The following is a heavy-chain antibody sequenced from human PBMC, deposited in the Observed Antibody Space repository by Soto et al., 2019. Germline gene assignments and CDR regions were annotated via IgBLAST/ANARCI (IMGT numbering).Heavy chain of an antibody. CDR3: ARAGNGGMDV. J-gene: IGHJ6*02. D-gene: IGHD3-10*01. CDR1: GFTFSSYA. CDR2: ISYDGSNK. Sequence: QVQLVESGGGVVQPGRSLRLSCAASGFTFSSYAMHWVRQAPGKGLEWVAVISYDGSNKYYADSVKGRFTISSDKSKNPLYLQMTSMRAEDTALYYCARAGNGGMDVWGQGTTVTVSS. V-gene: IGHV3-30-3*01.